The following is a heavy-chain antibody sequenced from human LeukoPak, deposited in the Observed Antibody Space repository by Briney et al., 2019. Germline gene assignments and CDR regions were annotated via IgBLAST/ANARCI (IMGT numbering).Heavy chain of an antibody. CDR1: GGTFSSYA. CDR2: INPNSGGT. J-gene: IGHJ4*02. Sequence: ASVKVSCKASGGTFSSYAISWVRQAPGQGLEWMGWINPNSGGTNYAQKFQGRVTMTRDTSISTAYMELSRLRSDDTAVYYCARVREYCGGDCYSGEFDYWGQGTLVTVSS. D-gene: IGHD2-21*02. V-gene: IGHV1-2*02. CDR3: ARVREYCGGDCYSGEFDY.